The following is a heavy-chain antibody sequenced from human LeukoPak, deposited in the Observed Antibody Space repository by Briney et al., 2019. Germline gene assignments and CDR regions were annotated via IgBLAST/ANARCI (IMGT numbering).Heavy chain of an antibody. Sequence: QPGGSLRLSCAASGFTFSSYAMSWVRQAPGKGLEWVSAISGSGGSTYYADSVKGRFTISRDNSKNTLYLQMNSLRAEDTAVYYCAKAPRLCSGGSCYSRVDYWGQGTLVTVSS. CDR2: ISGSGGST. V-gene: IGHV3-23*01. CDR3: AKAPRLCSGGSCYSRVDY. J-gene: IGHJ4*02. D-gene: IGHD2-15*01. CDR1: GFTFSSYA.